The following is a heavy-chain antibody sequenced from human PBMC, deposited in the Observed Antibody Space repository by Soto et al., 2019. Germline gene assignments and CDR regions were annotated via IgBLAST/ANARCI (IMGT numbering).Heavy chain of an antibody. CDR2: ISGSGGST. CDR1: GFTFSSYA. D-gene: IGHD3-22*01. V-gene: IGHV3-23*01. Sequence: GGSLRLSCAASGFTFSSYAMSWVRQAPGKGLEWVSAISGSGGSTYYADSVKGRFTISRDNSKNTLYLQMNSLRAEDTAVYYCATMYYYDSSGYSYFDYWGQGTLVTVPQ. J-gene: IGHJ4*02. CDR3: ATMYYYDSSGYSYFDY.